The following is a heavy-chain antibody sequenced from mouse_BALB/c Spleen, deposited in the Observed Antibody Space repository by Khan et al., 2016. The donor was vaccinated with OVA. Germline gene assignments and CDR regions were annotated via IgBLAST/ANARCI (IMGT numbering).Heavy chain of an antibody. V-gene: IGHV4-1*02. J-gene: IGHJ3*01. Sequence: EVKLLESGGGLVQPGGSLKLSCAASGFDFSRYWMSWVRQAPGKGLEWIGAINPDSSTINYTPSLKDKFIISRDNAKNQLYLQMSKVRSEDTALYYCARPYRYDGRAWFAYWGQGTLVTVSA. CDR2: INPDSSTI. CDR1: GFDFSRYW. CDR3: ARPYRYDGRAWFAY. D-gene: IGHD2-14*01.